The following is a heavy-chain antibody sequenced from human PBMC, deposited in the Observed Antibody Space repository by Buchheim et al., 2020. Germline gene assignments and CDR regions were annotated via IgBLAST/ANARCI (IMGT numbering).Heavy chain of an antibody. V-gene: IGHV4-34*01. CDR3: ARRSTSWSRSYYYMDV. D-gene: IGHD2-2*01. CDR1: GGSFSGYY. J-gene: IGHJ6*03. CDR2: INHSGGT. Sequence: QVQLQQWGAGLLKPSETLSLTCAVYGGSFSGYYWSWIRQPPGKGLEWIGEINHSGGTNYNPSLKIRVTISVDTSKNQFSLKLSSVTAADTAVYYCARRSTSWSRSYYYMDVWGKGTT.